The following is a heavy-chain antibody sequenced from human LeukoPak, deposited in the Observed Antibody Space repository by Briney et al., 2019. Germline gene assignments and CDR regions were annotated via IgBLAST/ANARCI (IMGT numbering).Heavy chain of an antibody. Sequence: ASVKVSCKASGHTFTDYYMHWVRQAPGQGLEWMGCINPNSGGTNYAQNFQGRVTMTRDTSISTAYMELSRLRSDDMAVYYCARDLRYCSSTSCYYISDYWGQGTLVTVSS. CDR3: ARDLRYCSSTSCYYISDY. CDR2: INPNSGGT. CDR1: GHTFTDYY. V-gene: IGHV1-2*02. D-gene: IGHD2-2*01. J-gene: IGHJ4*02.